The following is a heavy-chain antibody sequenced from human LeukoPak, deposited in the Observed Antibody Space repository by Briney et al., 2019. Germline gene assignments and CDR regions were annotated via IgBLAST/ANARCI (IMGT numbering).Heavy chain of an antibody. CDR3: ARDRYYYDSSGYYDY. CDR1: GGTFSSYA. J-gene: IGHJ4*02. V-gene: IGHV1-69*13. D-gene: IGHD3-22*01. CDR2: IIPIFGTA. Sequence: ASVKVSCKASGGTFSSYAISWERQAPGQGLEWMGGIIPIFGTANYAQKFQGRVTITADESTSTAYMELSSLRSEDTAVYYCARDRYYYDSSGYYDYWGQGTLVTVSS.